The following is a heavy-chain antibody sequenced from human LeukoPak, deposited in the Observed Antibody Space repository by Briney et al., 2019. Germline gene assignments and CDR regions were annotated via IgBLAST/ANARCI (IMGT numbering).Heavy chain of an antibody. D-gene: IGHD4-11*01. J-gene: IGHJ4*02. Sequence: GGSLRLSCAASGLIFSDYYMSWFRQAPGKGLEWISYISGSGTGTNYADSVEGRFTVSRDNAKNSQYLQMNSLRVEDTAVYYCARGHTTVRHWGQGTLVTVSS. V-gene: IGHV3-11*06. CDR1: GLIFSDYY. CDR2: ISGSGTGT. CDR3: ARGHTTVRH.